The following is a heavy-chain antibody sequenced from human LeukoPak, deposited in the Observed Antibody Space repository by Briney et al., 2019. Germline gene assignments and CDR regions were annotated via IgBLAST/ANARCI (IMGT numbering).Heavy chain of an antibody. Sequence: GGSLRLSCEASGFTFTTYWMGWVRQAPGKGLEWVASIKQDGSVKYYVDSVKGRFTISRDNAKNSLYLQMNSLRAEDMAVYYCARGDSMIVVIKGFDYWGQGTLVTVSS. J-gene: IGHJ4*02. CDR1: GFTFTTYW. D-gene: IGHD3-22*01. CDR2: IKQDGSVK. CDR3: ARGDSMIVVIKGFDY. V-gene: IGHV3-7*01.